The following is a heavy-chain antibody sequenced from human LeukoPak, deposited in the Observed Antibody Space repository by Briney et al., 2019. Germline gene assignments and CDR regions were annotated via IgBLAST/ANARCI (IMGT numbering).Heavy chain of an antibody. CDR2: ISYDGSNK. CDR1: GFTFSSYG. Sequence: GGSLRLSCAASGFTFSSYGMHWVRQAPGKGLEWVAVISYDGSNKYYADSVKGRFTISRDNSKNTLYLQMNSLRAEDTAVYYCAKEHDFWSGLHDYWGRGTLVTVSS. CDR3: AKEHDFWSGLHDY. V-gene: IGHV3-30*18. J-gene: IGHJ4*02. D-gene: IGHD3-3*01.